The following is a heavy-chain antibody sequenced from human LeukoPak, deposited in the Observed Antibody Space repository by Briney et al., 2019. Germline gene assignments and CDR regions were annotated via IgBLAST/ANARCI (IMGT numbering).Heavy chain of an antibody. CDR3: ARELYYDNGGGALDI. D-gene: IGHD3-9*01. V-gene: IGHV3-30-3*01. CDR1: GFTFSSYA. Sequence: GGSLRLSCAASGFTFSSYAMHWVRQAPGKGLEWVAVISYDGSNKYYADSVKGRFTISRDNSKNTLYLQMNSLRAEDTAVYYCARELYYDNGGGALDIWGQGTMVTVSS. J-gene: IGHJ3*02. CDR2: ISYDGSNK.